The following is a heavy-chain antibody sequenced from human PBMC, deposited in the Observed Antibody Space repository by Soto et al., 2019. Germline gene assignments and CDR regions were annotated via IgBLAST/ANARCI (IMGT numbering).Heavy chain of an antibody. CDR1: GGSIISIDYF. Sequence: SETLSLTCSVSGGSIISIDYFWSWIRQPPGKGLEWIGFIYHTGTTYYNPSLRSRVTISIDTSKSQFSMKLNSVTAADTAVYYCARVMAAMQNWLDPWGQGTLVTVPQ. D-gene: IGHD2-2*01. V-gene: IGHV4-30-4*01. CDR2: IYHTGTT. J-gene: IGHJ5*02. CDR3: ARVMAAMQNWLDP.